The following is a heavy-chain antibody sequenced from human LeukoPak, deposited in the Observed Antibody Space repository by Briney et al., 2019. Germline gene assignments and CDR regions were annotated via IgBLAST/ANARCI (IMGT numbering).Heavy chain of an antibody. V-gene: IGHV3-23*01. J-gene: IGHJ6*02. Sequence: VSLRLSCAASGFTFSSYAMSWVRQAPGKGLEWVSAISGSGGSTYYADSVKGRFTISRDNSKNTLYLQMNSLRAEDTAVYYCAKSYGPTPYYYGMDVWGQGTTVTVSS. CDR3: AKSYGPTPYYYGMDV. CDR2: ISGSGGST. D-gene: IGHD3-10*01. CDR1: GFTFSSYA.